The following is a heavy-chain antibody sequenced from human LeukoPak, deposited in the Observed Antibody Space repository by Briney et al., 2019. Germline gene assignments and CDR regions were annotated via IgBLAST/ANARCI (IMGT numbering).Heavy chain of an antibody. J-gene: IGHJ4*03. Sequence: ASVKVSCKISEYSRSDLSIHWVREAPGEGLEWMGGFDSENNKMVYSRKFQGRVTMTEDTSADTAYMELTSLRSEDTAVYFCATDRVYRSSGRSWGFFDYWGQGTLVIVSS. D-gene: IGHD6-19*01. CDR1: EYSRSDLS. V-gene: IGHV1-24*01. CDR3: ATDRVYRSSGRSWGFFDY. CDR2: FDSENNKM.